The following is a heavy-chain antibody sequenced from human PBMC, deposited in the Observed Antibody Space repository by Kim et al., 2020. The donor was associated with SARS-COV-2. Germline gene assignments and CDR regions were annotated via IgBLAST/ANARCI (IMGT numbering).Heavy chain of an antibody. Sequence: GGSLRLSCAASGFTFNTYAMNWVRQAPGKGPEWVSTIGGGGGRTYYADSVKGRFTISRDNSKNTLYLQMNSLRAGDTAIYYCARGGSNWLDFDYWGQGILVTVSS. CDR2: IGGGGGRT. D-gene: IGHD1-20*01. CDR3: ARGGSNWLDFDY. CDR1: GFTFNTYA. V-gene: IGHV3-23*01. J-gene: IGHJ4*02.